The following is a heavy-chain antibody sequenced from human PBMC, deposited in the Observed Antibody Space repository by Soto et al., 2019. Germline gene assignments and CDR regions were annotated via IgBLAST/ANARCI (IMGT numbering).Heavy chain of an antibody. CDR2: IYYSGST. Sequence: SETLSLTCTVSGGSVDSRTHYWSWILQPPGKGLEWIGSIYYSGSTYNNPSLRSRVSMSIDTSKDQFSLKLKSVTAADTALYFCARQRTSVVTQAYFDVWGPGSLVTVSS. CDR3: ARQRTSVVTQAYFDV. CDR1: GGSVDSRTHY. J-gene: IGHJ4*02. V-gene: IGHV4-39*01. D-gene: IGHD2-21*02.